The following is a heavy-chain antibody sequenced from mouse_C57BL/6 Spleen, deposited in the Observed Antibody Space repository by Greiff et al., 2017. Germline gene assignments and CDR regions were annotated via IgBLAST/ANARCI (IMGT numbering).Heavy chain of an antibody. CDR2: IRNKANGYTT. J-gene: IGHJ4*01. CDR1: GFTFTDYY. V-gene: IGHV7-3*01. D-gene: IGHD4-1*01. Sequence: VMLVESGGGLVQPGGSLSLSCAASGFTFTDYYMSWVRQPPGKALEWLGFIRNKANGYTTEYSASVKGRFTISRDNSQSILYLQMNALRAEDSATYYCARYHWDYAMDYWGQGTSVTVSS. CDR3: ARYHWDYAMDY.